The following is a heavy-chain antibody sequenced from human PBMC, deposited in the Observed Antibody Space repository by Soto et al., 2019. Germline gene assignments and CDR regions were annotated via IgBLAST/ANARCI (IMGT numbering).Heavy chain of an antibody. D-gene: IGHD2-15*01. CDR3: ARELVLGLKSAFDM. V-gene: IGHV1-58*02. J-gene: IGHJ3*02. CDR1: GFTFTSSA. Sequence: GASVKVSCKASGFTFTSSAMQWVRQARGQRLEWIGWIVVGSGNTNYAQKFQERVTITRDMSTSTAYMELNSLRDEDTAVYFCARELVLGLKSAFDMWGQGTLVTVSS. CDR2: IVVGSGNT.